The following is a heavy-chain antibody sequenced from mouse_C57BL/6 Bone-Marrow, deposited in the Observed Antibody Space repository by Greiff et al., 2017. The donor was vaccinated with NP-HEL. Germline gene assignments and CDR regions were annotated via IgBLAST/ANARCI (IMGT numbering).Heavy chain of an antibody. CDR2: IDPANGNT. J-gene: IGHJ1*03. CDR3: ARRNGSSSRYFDI. CDR1: GYTFTSYW. Sequence: VQLQQPGAELVRPGTSVKLSCKASGYTFTSYWMHWVKQRPEQGLEWIGRIDPANGNTKYAPKFQGKATITADTSSNTAYLQLSSLTSEDTAIYYCARRNGSSSRYFDIWGTGTTVTVSS. D-gene: IGHD1-1*01. V-gene: IGHV14-3*01.